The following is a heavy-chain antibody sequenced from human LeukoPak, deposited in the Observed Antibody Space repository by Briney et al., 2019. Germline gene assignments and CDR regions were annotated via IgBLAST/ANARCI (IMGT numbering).Heavy chain of an antibody. CDR1: GFTFSDYY. CDR2: ISSSGSTI. CDR3: ARAHYDFWSGYRTPAGYYYYYMDV. D-gene: IGHD3-3*01. Sequence: GGSLRLSCAASGFTFSDYYMSWIRQAPGKGLEWVSYISSSGSTIYYADSVKGRFTISRDNAKNSLYLQMNSLRAEDTAVYYCARAHYDFWSGYRTPAGYYYYYMDVWGKGTTVTVSS. J-gene: IGHJ6*03. V-gene: IGHV3-11*04.